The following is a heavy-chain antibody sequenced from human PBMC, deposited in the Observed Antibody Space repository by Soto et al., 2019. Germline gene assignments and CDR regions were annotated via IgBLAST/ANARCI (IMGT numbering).Heavy chain of an antibody. Sequence: PSETLSLTCTVSGDSISTYYWNWIRQPLGKGLKWIGYTYYIGRTNYNPSLKSRVTISLDTSRNQISLNLNSVTAADTAIYYCARDVVGLTHFDYWGQGILVTVS. CDR1: GDSISTYY. CDR3: ARDVVGLTHFDY. V-gene: IGHV4-59*13. J-gene: IGHJ4*02. D-gene: IGHD2-21*01. CDR2: TYYIGRT.